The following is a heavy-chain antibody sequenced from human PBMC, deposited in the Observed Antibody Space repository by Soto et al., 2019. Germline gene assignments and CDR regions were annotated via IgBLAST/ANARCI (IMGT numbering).Heavy chain of an antibody. Sequence: SETLSLTCTVSGGSISSSSYYWGWIRQPPGKGLEWIGRIYYSGSTYYNPSLKSRVTISVDTSKNQFSLKLSSATAADTAVYYCARSPGYFTISSLDPWGQGTLVTVSS. CDR3: ARSPGYFTISSLDP. CDR1: GGSISSSSYY. D-gene: IGHD2-8*01. CDR2: IYYSGST. J-gene: IGHJ5*02. V-gene: IGHV4-39*07.